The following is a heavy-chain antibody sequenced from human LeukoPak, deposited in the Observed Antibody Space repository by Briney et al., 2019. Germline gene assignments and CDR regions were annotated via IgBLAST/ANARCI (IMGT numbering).Heavy chain of an antibody. CDR1: GASIRSYS. V-gene: IGHV4-4*07. Sequence: PSETLSLTCSVSGASIRSYSWSWLRQPAGKGLELIGRIHTSASTEYNPSLKSRVTMSVDTSKNQFSLKLNSVTAAETAVYFCARDDNSEYSDDAFDIWGQGTLVTVSS. CDR2: IHTSAST. J-gene: IGHJ3*02. D-gene: IGHD1-26*01. CDR3: ARDDNSEYSDDAFDI.